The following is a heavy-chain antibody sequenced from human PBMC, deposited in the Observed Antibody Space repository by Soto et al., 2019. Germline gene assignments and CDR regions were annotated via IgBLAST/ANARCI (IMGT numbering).Heavy chain of an antibody. CDR2: IYYSGST. Sequence: SETLSLTCTVSGGSISSYYWSWIRQPPGKGLEWIGYIYYSGSTNYNPSLKSRVTISVDASKNQFSLKLSSVTAADTAVYYCARDKMRSGVAGTGDWFDPWGQGTLVTVSS. CDR3: ARDKMRSGVAGTGDWFDP. V-gene: IGHV4-59*01. D-gene: IGHD6-19*01. J-gene: IGHJ5*02. CDR1: GGSISSYY.